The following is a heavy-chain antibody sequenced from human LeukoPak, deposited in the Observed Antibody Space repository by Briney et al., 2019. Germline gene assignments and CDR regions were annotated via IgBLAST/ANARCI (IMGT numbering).Heavy chain of an antibody. Sequence: SETLSLTCAVYGGSFSGYYWSWIRQPPGKGLEWIGEINHSGSTNYNPSLKSRVTISVDTSKNQFSLKLSSVTAADTAVYYCARARPVLLWFGELDVWGKGTTVTVSS. D-gene: IGHD3-10*01. CDR2: INHSGST. J-gene: IGHJ6*04. CDR1: GGSFSGYY. V-gene: IGHV4-34*01. CDR3: ARARPVLLWFGELDV.